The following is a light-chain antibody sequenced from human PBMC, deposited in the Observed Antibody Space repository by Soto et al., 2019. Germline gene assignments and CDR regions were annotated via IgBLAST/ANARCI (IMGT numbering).Light chain of an antibody. Sequence: EVVMTQSPANLSVSPGERATLSCRASQSISSNLAWYQQKPGQAPRLLIYGASTRATGIPDRFSGSGSGTEFTLSIFSLQSEDFAVYYCQQYNKGPVTFGQGTKVDIK. V-gene: IGKV3-15*01. CDR2: GAS. CDR1: QSISSN. CDR3: QQYNKGPVT. J-gene: IGKJ1*01.